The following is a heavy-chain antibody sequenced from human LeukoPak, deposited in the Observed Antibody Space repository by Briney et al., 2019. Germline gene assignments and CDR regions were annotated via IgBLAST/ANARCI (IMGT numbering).Heavy chain of an antibody. CDR1: GGSFSGYY. CDR3: ATTVTTYTYFDY. V-gene: IGHV4-34*01. Sequence: PSETLSLTCAVYGGSFSGYYWSWIRQPPGKGLEWIGEINHSGSTNYNPSLKSRVTISVDTSKNQFSLKLSSVTAADTAVYYCATTVTTYTYFDYWGQGTLVTVSS. D-gene: IGHD4-17*01. CDR2: INHSGST. J-gene: IGHJ4*02.